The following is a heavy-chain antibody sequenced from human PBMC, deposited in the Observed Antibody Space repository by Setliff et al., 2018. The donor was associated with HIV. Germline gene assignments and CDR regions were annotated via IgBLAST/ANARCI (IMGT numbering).Heavy chain of an antibody. Sequence: SVKVSCKASGYTFSSYAINWVRQAPGQGLEWMGGIIPVYGTPKYAQKVQGRVTITTIESTSTAYMELTSLRSDDTAVYYCARIRGVSADASDIWGQGTMVTVSS. D-gene: IGHD3-10*01. CDR3: ARIRGVSADASDI. CDR1: GYTFSSYA. V-gene: IGHV1-69*05. CDR2: IIPVYGTP. J-gene: IGHJ3*02.